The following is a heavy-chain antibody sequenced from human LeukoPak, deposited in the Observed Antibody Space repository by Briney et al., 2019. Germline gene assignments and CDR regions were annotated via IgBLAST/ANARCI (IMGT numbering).Heavy chain of an antibody. CDR3: ARDKGGVVAASLDFDY. Sequence: ASVKVSCKASGYTFTSYGISWVRQAPGQGLEWMGWISAYNGNTNYAQKLQGRVTMTTDTSTSTAYMELRSLRSDDTAVYYCARDKGGVVAASLDFDYWGQGTLVTVSS. CDR2: ISAYNGNT. CDR1: GYTFTSYG. V-gene: IGHV1-18*01. D-gene: IGHD2-15*01. J-gene: IGHJ4*02.